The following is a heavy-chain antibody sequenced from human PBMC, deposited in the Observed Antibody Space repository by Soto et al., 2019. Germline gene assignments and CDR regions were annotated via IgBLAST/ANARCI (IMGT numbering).Heavy chain of an antibody. Sequence: SETLSLTCTVSGGSISRGDHYWIWIRHPPGKGLEWIGYIYYSGTTYYNPSLKSRVTISVDTSENQFSLKVNSVTAADTAVYYCARALIQLWPHYYYGMDVWGQGTTVNVSS. CDR2: IYYSGTT. V-gene: IGHV4-30-4*01. J-gene: IGHJ6*02. D-gene: IGHD5-18*01. CDR3: ARALIQLWPHYYYGMDV. CDR1: GGSISRGDHY.